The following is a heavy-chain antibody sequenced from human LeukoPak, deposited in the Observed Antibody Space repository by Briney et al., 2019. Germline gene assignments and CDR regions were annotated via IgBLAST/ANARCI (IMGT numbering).Heavy chain of an antibody. Sequence: SETLSLTCAVYGGSFSGYYWSWIRQPPGKGLEWIGEINHSGSTNYNPSLKSRVTISVDTSKNQFSLKLSSVTAADTAVYYCARLRALRGSSGYRSPVDYWGQGTLVTVSS. CDR2: INHSGST. CDR3: ARLRALRGSSGYRSPVDY. CDR1: GGSFSGYY. J-gene: IGHJ4*02. V-gene: IGHV4-34*01. D-gene: IGHD3-22*01.